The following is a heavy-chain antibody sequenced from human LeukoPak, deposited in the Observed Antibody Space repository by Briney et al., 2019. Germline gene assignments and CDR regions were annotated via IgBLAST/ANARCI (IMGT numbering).Heavy chain of an antibody. D-gene: IGHD4-17*01. Sequence: ASVKVSCRASGYTFTSYYMHWVRQAPGQGLEWMGIINPSGGSTSYAQKFQGRVTMTRDTSTSTVYMELSSLRSEDTAVYYCARGRYGDYKNTYYYGMDVWGQGTTVTVSS. J-gene: IGHJ6*02. CDR2: INPSGGST. CDR1: GYTFTSYY. V-gene: IGHV1-46*01. CDR3: ARGRYGDYKNTYYYGMDV.